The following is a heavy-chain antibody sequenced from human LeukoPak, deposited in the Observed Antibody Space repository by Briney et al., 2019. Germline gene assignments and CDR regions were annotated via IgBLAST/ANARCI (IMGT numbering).Heavy chain of an antibody. V-gene: IGHV4-61*01. J-gene: IGHJ3*02. CDR1: GGSISSSSYY. CDR3: ARDLPDRMSAFDI. CDR2: LYYSGST. Sequence: SETLSLTCTVSGGSISSSSYYWGWIRQPPGKGLEWIGYLYYSGSTNYNPSLKSRLTISVDTSKNQLSLRLRSVTAADTAVYYCARDLPDRMSAFDIWGQGTMVTVSS. D-gene: IGHD2-8*01.